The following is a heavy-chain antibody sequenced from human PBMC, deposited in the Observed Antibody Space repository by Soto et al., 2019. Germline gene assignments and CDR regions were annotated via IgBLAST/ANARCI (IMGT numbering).Heavy chain of an antibody. CDR3: ARGRDYGDYADWYFDL. V-gene: IGHV4-30-2*01. CDR1: GGSISTGGYS. Sequence: SETLSLTCAVSGGSISTGGYSCSWIRQPPGKGLEWIGYIYHSGSTYYNPSLKSRVTISVDRSKNQFSLKLSSVTAADTAVYYCARGRDYGDYADWYFDLWGRGTLVTVSS. D-gene: IGHD4-17*01. CDR2: IYHSGST. J-gene: IGHJ2*01.